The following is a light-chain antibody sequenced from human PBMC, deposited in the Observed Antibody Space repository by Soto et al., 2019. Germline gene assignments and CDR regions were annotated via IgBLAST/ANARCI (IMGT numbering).Light chain of an antibody. V-gene: IGKV1-5*03. CDR2: KAS. CDR1: QTISSW. J-gene: IGKJ1*01. Sequence: DIQMTQSPSTLSGSVGDRVTITCRASQTISSWLAWYQQKQGKAPKLXIYKASTLKSGVPSRFSGSGAGTEFTRTISRLEPEDVAVDDCQQYGSSTWTFGQGTKVDIK. CDR3: QQYGSSTWT.